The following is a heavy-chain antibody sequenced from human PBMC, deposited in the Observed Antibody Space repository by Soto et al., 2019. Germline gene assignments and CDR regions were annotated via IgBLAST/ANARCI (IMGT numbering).Heavy chain of an antibody. D-gene: IGHD3-22*01. V-gene: IGHV4-59*01. CDR2: IYYSGST. J-gene: IGHJ4*02. CDR3: ASGGPYYDSSGPRKKKQFDY. Sequence: PSETLSLTCTVSGGSISSYYWSWIRQPPGKGLEWIGYIYYSGSTNYNPSLKSRVTISVDTSKNQFSLKLSSVPAADRAVYYWASGGPYYDSSGPRKKKQFDYWGQGTLVTV. CDR1: GGSISSYY.